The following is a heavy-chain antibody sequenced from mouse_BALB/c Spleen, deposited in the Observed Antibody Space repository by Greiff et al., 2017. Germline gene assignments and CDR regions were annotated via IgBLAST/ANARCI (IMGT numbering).Heavy chain of an antibody. D-gene: IGHD2-4*01. CDR1: GYTFTDYE. J-gene: IGHJ4*01. Sequence: VQLQQSGAELVRPGASVTLSCKASGYTFTDYEMHWVKQTPVHGLEWIGAIDPETGGTAYNQKFKGKATLTADKSSSTAYMELRSLTSEDSAVYFCARLEGMITSAMDYWGQGTSVTVSS. CDR3: ARLEGMITSAMDY. V-gene: IGHV1-15*01. CDR2: IDPETGGT.